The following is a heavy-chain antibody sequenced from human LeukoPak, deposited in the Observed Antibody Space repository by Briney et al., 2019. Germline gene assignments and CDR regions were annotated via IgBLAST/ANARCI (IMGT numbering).Heavy chain of an antibody. CDR1: GGSISSGSYY. CDR3: ARSYPAYSSGWYGFDP. Sequence: SQTLSLTCTVSGGSISSGSYYWSWIRQPAGKGLEWIGRIYNSGNTYYNPSLKSRVTISVDMSKNQFSLKLSSVTAADTAVYYCARSYPAYSSGWYGFDPWGQGTLVTVSS. CDR2: IYNSGNT. V-gene: IGHV4-61*02. D-gene: IGHD6-19*01. J-gene: IGHJ5*02.